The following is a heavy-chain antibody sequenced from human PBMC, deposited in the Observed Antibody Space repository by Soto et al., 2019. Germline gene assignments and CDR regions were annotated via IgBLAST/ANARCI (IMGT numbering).Heavy chain of an antibody. J-gene: IGHJ5*02. D-gene: IGHD6-13*01. CDR2: ISSNSAYI. CDR3: TRDASRDSSARGWFDP. Sequence: GGSLRLSCAASGFTFRSFTMNWVRQTPGKGLEWVSTISSNSAYIYYTDALRGRFTISRDNAKNSLHLQMNSLRAEDTAVYYCTRDASRDSSARGWFDPWGPGTLVTVSS. CDR1: GFTFRSFT. V-gene: IGHV3-21*03.